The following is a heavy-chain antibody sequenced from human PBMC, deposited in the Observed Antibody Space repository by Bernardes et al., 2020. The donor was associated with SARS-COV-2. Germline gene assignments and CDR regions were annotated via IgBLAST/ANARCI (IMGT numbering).Heavy chain of an antibody. J-gene: IGHJ4*02. Sequence: VGPLILSCVASGFTFRSYAMSWVRQAPGKGLEWVSAISGSGGSSYYADSVKGRFTISRDNSKNTLYLQMNSLRAEDTAVYYCAKGTPPMVRGARRFDYWGQGALVTVAS. CDR1: GFTFRSYA. CDR3: AKGTPPMVRGARRFDY. V-gene: IGHV3-23*01. CDR2: ISGSGGSS. D-gene: IGHD3-10*01.